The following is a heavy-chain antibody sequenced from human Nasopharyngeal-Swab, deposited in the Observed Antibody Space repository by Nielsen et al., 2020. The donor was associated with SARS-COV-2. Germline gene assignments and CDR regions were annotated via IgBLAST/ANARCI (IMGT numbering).Heavy chain of an antibody. V-gene: IGHV3-23*01. Sequence: VRQAPGKGLKWVSGISAGGGSSFYADSVKGRLTISRDNSKNTLHLQMSSLRADDTAVYYCATDIVVVVAATPRTNYWGQGTLVTVSS. D-gene: IGHD2-15*01. CDR2: ISAGGGSS. CDR3: ATDIVVVVAATPRTNY. J-gene: IGHJ4*02.